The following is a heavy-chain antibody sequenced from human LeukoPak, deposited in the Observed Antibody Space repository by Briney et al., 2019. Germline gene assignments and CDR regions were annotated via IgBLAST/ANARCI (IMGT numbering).Heavy chain of an antibody. V-gene: IGHV4-4*07. CDR1: GGSITYFY. D-gene: IGHD3-10*01. CDR2: ISSSGST. Sequence: PSETLSLTCSVSGGSITYFYWSWIRQAAGKGLEWIGRISSSGSTDYNASLKSRVTMSVDTSKNQLSLKVISVTAADTAVYYCAKSNGYGLIDIWGQGTMVTVSS. J-gene: IGHJ3*02. CDR3: AKSNGYGLIDI.